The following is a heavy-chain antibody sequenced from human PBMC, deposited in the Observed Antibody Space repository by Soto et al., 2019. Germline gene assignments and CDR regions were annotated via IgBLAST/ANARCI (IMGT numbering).Heavy chain of an antibody. CDR2: INPADSDT. D-gene: IGHD2-15*01. CDR1: GYTFTSYW. J-gene: IGHJ6*02. Sequence: PGEPLKISCKVSGYTFTSYWIGWVRQMPGKGLEWMGIINPADSDTEYSPSVQGQVTISVDRSSSTAHLHWSSLKASDTATYYCARSFSCSGGNCYYYYGMDVWGQGTPVTVSS. V-gene: IGHV5-51*01. CDR3: ARSFSCSGGNCYYYYGMDV.